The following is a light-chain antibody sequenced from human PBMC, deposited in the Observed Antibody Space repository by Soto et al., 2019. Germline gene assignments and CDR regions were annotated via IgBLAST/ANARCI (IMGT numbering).Light chain of an antibody. CDR2: DVS. CDR1: SSDVGGYNY. CDR3: CSYAGSNTLV. J-gene: IGLJ3*02. Sequence: QSVLTQPRSVSGSPGQSVTISCTGTSSDVGGYNYVTWYQQHAGKAPKLRIYDVSKRPSGVPDRFSGSRSGNTASLTISGLQAEDEAEYFCCSYAGSNTLVCGGGTKRPS. V-gene: IGLV2-11*01.